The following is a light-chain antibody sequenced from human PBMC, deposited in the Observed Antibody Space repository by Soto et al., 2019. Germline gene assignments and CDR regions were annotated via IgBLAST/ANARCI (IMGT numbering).Light chain of an antibody. J-gene: IGLJ3*02. CDR2: EDN. V-gene: IGLV6-57*02. CDR1: GGSIDNNY. Sequence: NFMLTQPHSLSESPGKTVTISCTGSGGSIDNNYVQWYQQRPGTAPTTVMYEDNQRPAGVPDRFSGSIDSSSNSASLTISGLKTEDEDIYFCQSYYDSTLRVFGGGTQLTVL. CDR3: QSYYDSTLRV.